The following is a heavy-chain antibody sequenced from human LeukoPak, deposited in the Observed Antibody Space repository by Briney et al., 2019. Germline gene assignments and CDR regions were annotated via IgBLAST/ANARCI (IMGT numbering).Heavy chain of an antibody. CDR3: ARARYGYVNWFDP. CDR2: INHSGST. D-gene: IGHD5-18*01. CDR1: GGSFSGYY. Sequence: PSETLSLTCAVYGGSFSGYYWSWIRQPPGKGLEWIGEINHSGSTNYNPSLKSRVTISVDTSKYQFSLKLSSVTAADTAVYYCARARYGYVNWFDPWGQGTLVTVSS. V-gene: IGHV4-34*01. J-gene: IGHJ5*02.